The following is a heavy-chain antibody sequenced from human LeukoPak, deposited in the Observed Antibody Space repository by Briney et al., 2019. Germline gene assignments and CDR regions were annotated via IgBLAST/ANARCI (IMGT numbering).Heavy chain of an antibody. CDR1: GFTFSSYG. V-gene: IGHV3-30*18. Sequence: GGSLRLSCAASGFTFSSYGMHWVRQAPGKGLEWVAVISYDGSNKYYADSVKGRFPISRDNSKNTLYLQMNSLRAEDTAVYYCAKDLRFLEWTFDYWGQGTLVTVSS. D-gene: IGHD3-3*01. CDR2: ISYDGSNK. CDR3: AKDLRFLEWTFDY. J-gene: IGHJ4*02.